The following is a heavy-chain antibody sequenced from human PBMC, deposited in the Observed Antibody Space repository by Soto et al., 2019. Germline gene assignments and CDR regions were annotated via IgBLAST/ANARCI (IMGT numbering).Heavy chain of an antibody. CDR2: INAYNGNT. Sequence: QVQLVQSGAEVKKPGASVKVSCKASGYTFTSYGISWVRQAPGQGLEWMGWINAYNGNTNYAQKFQGSVTMATDTSTSTAYMELRSLRSDDSAVYYCAGGKYCSGGTCTGEDAFDIWGQGTMVTVSS. CDR3: AGGKYCSGGTCTGEDAFDI. CDR1: GYTFTSYG. J-gene: IGHJ3*02. D-gene: IGHD2-15*01. V-gene: IGHV1-18*01.